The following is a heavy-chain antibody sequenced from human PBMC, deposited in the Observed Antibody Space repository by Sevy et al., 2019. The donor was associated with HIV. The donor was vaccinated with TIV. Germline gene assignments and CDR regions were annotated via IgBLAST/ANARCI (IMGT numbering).Heavy chain of an antibody. Sequence: GGSLRLSCAASGFTFSSYWMSWVRQAPGKGLEWVANIKQDGSEKYYVDSVKGRFTISSDNAKNSLYLQMNSLRAEDTAVYYCARDSPYYYGSGSYRPIWGQGTMVNVSS. CDR3: ARDSPYYYGSGSYRPI. J-gene: IGHJ3*02. CDR1: GFTFSSYW. V-gene: IGHV3-7*01. D-gene: IGHD3-10*01. CDR2: IKQDGSEK.